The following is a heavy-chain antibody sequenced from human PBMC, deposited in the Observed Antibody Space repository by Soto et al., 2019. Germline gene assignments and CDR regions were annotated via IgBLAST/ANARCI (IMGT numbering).Heavy chain of an antibody. V-gene: IGHV3-23*01. CDR3: AKTGQAAAGPFEDGMDV. J-gene: IGHJ6*02. CDR2: ISGSGGST. D-gene: IGHD6-13*01. CDR1: GFTFSSYA. Sequence: PGGSLRLSCAASGFTFSSYAMSWVRQAPGKGLEWVSAISGSGGSTYYADSVKGRFTISRDNSKNTLYLQMNSLRAEDTAVYYCAKTGQAAAGPFEDGMDVWGQGTTVTVSS.